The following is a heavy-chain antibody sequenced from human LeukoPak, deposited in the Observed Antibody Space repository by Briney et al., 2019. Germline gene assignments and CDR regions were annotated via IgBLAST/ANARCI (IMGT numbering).Heavy chain of an antibody. J-gene: IGHJ4*02. V-gene: IGHV3-23*01. Sequence: GGSLRLSCAASGFTFSNYVMSWVRQAPGKGLEWVSGISGSGGRTYDADSVKGRFTISRDNSKNTLYLQMNSLRAEDTAVYYCAKRIQSAMATGYWGQGTLVTVSS. CDR1: GFTFSNYV. CDR2: ISGSGGRT. CDR3: AKRIQSAMATGY. D-gene: IGHD5-18*01.